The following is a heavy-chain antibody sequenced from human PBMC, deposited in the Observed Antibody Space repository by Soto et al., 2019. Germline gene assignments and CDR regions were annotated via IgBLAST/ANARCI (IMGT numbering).Heavy chain of an antibody. CDR2: VSYEGTNT. CDR1: GFTFRSYA. Sequence: VGSLTLSCAASGFTFRSYAMHWVRRAPGEGLEWVAVVSYEGTNTHYADSVEGRFTISRANSKNTLYLQLNTLKAEDTAVYYCGRDVEGNLLMVYSTRHSFDYWGQGTLVTVSS. CDR3: GRDVEGNLLMVYSTRHSFDY. D-gene: IGHD2-8*01. V-gene: IGHV3-30*01. J-gene: IGHJ4*02.